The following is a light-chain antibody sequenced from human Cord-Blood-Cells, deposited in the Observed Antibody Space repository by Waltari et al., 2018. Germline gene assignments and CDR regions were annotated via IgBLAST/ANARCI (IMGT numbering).Light chain of an antibody. CDR3: CSYAGSSTWV. CDR2: EGS. Sequence: QSALTQPASVSGSPGPSITISCTVTSSDVGSYNLVSWYQQHPGKAPKLMIYEGSKRPSGVSNRFSGSKSGNTASLTISGLQAEDEADYYCCSYAGSSTWVFGGGTKLTVL. J-gene: IGLJ3*02. V-gene: IGLV2-23*01. CDR1: SSDVGSYNL.